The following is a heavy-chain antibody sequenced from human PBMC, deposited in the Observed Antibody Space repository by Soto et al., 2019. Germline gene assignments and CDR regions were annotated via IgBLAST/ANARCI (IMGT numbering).Heavy chain of an antibody. CDR3: ARAGNEYGVDV. CDR1: GGSISSYH. J-gene: IGHJ6*02. Sequence: SETLSLTCPVSGGSISSYHWSWIRQSAGQGLEWIGRFYTNGISHYNPSLKSRLSMSADTSKNQLSLTLTSVTAADTGVYYCARAGNEYGVDVWGQGTTVTVS. CDR2: FYTNGIS. D-gene: IGHD3-10*01. V-gene: IGHV4-4*07.